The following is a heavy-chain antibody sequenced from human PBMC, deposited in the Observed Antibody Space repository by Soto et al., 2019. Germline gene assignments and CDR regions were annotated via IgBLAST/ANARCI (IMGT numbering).Heavy chain of an antibody. V-gene: IGHV4-59*02. CDR3: AAWAEGATEVH. J-gene: IGHJ4*02. CDR2: TSYTGNT. D-gene: IGHD2-15*01. CDR1: GGSVTSYH. Sequence: SETLSLTCFVSGGSVTSYHWSWIRQFPGKGLEWIAYTSYTGNTNYNPSLQSRVTISLDTSKNQLSLKLTSMTAADTAVYYCAAWAEGATEVHWGQGTLVTVSS.